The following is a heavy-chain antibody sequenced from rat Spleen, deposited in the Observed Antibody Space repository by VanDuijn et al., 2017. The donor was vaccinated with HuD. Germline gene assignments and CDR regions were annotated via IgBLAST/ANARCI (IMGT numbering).Heavy chain of an antibody. D-gene: IGHD1-11*01. J-gene: IGHJ2*01. V-gene: IGHV5-27*01. CDR1: GFTFSNYY. CDR2: ISPSGGST. CDR3: ATVLYGGYTGDY. Sequence: EVQLVESGGGLVQPGRSLKLSCAASGFTFSNYYMAWVRQAPTKGLEWVASISPSGGSTYYPDSVKGRFTISRVNAKSTQYLQMDSLRSEDTATYYCATVLYGGYTGDYWGQGVMVTVSS.